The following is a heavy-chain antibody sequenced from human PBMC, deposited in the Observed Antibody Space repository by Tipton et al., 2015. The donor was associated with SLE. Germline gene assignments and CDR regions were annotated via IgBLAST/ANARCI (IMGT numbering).Heavy chain of an antibody. CDR3: ARGGRSGWDFDI. CDR1: GVSFSGYY. Sequence: LRLSCAVYGVSFSGYYWSWIRQPPGKGLEWIGEINHGGSTNYTPSLKSRVTISGDTSKNQFSLQLSSVTAADTAVYYCARGGRSGWDFDIWGQGKMVTVSS. V-gene: IGHV4-34*01. J-gene: IGHJ3*02. D-gene: IGHD6-19*01. CDR2: INHGGST.